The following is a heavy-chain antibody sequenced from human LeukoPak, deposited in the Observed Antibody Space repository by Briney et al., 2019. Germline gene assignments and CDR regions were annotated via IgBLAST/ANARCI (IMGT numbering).Heavy chain of an antibody. D-gene: IGHD2-2*01. CDR3: ARDVGEYCSSVSCYASDY. V-gene: IGHV1-2*02. CDR2: INPSSGGT. CDR1: GGTFSSSA. Sequence: GASVKVSCKASGGTFSSSAISWVRQAPGQGLEWMGWINPSSGGTNYAQKFQGRVTMTRDTSISTAYMELSRLRSDDTAIYYCARDVGEYCSSVSCYASDYWGQGTLVTVSS. J-gene: IGHJ4*02.